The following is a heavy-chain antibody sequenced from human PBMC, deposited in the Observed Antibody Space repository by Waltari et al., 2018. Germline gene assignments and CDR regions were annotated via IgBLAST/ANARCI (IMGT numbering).Heavy chain of an antibody. Sequence: EVQLVESGGGLVQPGRSLRLSCAASGFTFDDYAMHWVRQAPGKGLEWVSVMSWNSGSIGYADSVKGRFTISRDNAKNSLYLQMNSRRAEDTALYYCAKGQFLTGGMDVWGQGTTVTVSS. J-gene: IGHJ6*02. V-gene: IGHV3-9*01. CDR1: GFTFDDYA. CDR3: AKGQFLTGGMDV. CDR2: MSWNSGSI. D-gene: IGHD3-9*01.